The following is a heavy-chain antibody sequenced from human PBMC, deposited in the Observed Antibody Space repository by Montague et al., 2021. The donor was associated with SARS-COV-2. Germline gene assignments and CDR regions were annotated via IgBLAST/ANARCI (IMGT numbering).Heavy chain of an antibody. V-gene: IGHV4-4*02. CDR2: ISYGGIA. J-gene: IGHJ4*02. CDR1: GVSITSTNW. Sequence: SETLSLTCAVSGVSITSTNWWSLVRQPPLKGLEWIGEISYGGIATXNPXLKSRATISMDRSRNLFSLKLSSVTAADTAIYYCAGKVLTVPADYWGQGTLVTVS. CDR3: AGKVLTVPADY. D-gene: IGHD4-11*01.